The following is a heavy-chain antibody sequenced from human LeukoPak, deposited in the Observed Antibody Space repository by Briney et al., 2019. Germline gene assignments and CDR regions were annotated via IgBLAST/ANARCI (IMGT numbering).Heavy chain of an antibody. V-gene: IGHV3-21*01. CDR2: ISSSSSYI. CDR1: GFTFSSYS. Sequence: GGSLRLSCAASGFTFSSYSMNWARQAPGKGLEWVSSISSSSSYIYYADSVKGRFTISRDNAKNSLYLQMNSLRAEDTAVYYCARDPRGYSHGSHFDYWGQGTLVTVSS. J-gene: IGHJ4*02. CDR3: ARDPRGYSHGSHFDY. D-gene: IGHD5-18*01.